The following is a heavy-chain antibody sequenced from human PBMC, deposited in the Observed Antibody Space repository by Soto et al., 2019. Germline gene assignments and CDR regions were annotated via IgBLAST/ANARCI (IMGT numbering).Heavy chain of an antibody. Sequence: EVQLLQSGGGLVQPGGSLTLSCAASGFTFSSHWMSWFRRAPGKGLEWVANIKSDGSEKYYADSVKGRFSVSRDNAQNSVFMQMNSLRVEDTAVYDCTRVHMIAVPAASPWFDPWGQGTRVTVSS. CDR3: TRVHMIAVPAASPWFDP. CDR1: GFTFSSHW. CDR2: IKSDGSEK. V-gene: IGHV3-7*04. D-gene: IGHD2-2*01. J-gene: IGHJ5*02.